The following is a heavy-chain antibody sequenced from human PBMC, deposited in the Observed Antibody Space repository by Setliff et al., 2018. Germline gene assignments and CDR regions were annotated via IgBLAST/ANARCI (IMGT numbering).Heavy chain of an antibody. V-gene: IGHV4-61*02. CDR3: AGTPARGTTWLSPFDY. D-gene: IGHD5-12*01. J-gene: IGHJ4*02. Sequence: PSETLSLTCTVSGGSVGGGSYYWSWIRQPAGKGLEWIGLIQNTGNTNYNPSLQSRVTISMDTSKNQFSLKMTSVTAADTAMYYCAGTPARGTTWLSPFDYWGQGTLVTSPQ. CDR1: GGSVGGGSYY. CDR2: IQNTGNT.